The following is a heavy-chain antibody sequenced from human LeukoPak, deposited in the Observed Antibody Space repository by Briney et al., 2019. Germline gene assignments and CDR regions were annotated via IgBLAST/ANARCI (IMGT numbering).Heavy chain of an antibody. V-gene: IGHV5-51*01. CDR1: GYSFTSYW. CDR3: ARQGSGYSYGYVYFDY. CDR2: IYPGESDT. D-gene: IGHD5-18*01. J-gene: IGHJ4*02. Sequence: GESLKISCKGSGYSFTSYWIGWVRQMPGKGLEWMGIIYPGESDTRYSPSFQGQVTISADKSISTAYLQWSSLKASDTAMYYCARQGSGYSYGYVYFDYWGQGTLVTVSS.